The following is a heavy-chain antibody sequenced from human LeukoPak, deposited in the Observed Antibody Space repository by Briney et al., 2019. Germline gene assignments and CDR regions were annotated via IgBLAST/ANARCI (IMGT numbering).Heavy chain of an antibody. J-gene: IGHJ4*02. CDR3: ARDVRGIVGTDYFDY. D-gene: IGHD3-22*01. Sequence: ASVKVSCKASGYIFISYGISWVRQAPGQGLEWMGWISAYNGNTKYAQKLQGRVTMTTDTSTSTAYMELRSLRPDDTAVYYCARDVRGIVGTDYFDYWGQGTLVTVSS. CDR2: ISAYNGNT. V-gene: IGHV1-18*01. CDR1: GYIFISYG.